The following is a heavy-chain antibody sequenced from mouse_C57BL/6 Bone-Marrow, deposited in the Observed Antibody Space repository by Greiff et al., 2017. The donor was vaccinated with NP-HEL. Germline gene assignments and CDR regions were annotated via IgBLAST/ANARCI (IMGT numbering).Heavy chain of an antibody. D-gene: IGHD2-3*01. CDR3: ARGRRNYDGYLAWFAY. V-gene: IGHV1-18*01. Sequence: EVQLQQSGPELVKPGASVKIPCKASGYTFTDYNMDWVKQSHGKSLEWIGDINPNNGGTIYNQKFKGKATLTVDKSSSTAYMELRSLTSEDTAVYYCARGRRNYDGYLAWFAYWGQGTLVTVSA. CDR1: GYTFTDYN. J-gene: IGHJ3*01. CDR2: INPNNGGT.